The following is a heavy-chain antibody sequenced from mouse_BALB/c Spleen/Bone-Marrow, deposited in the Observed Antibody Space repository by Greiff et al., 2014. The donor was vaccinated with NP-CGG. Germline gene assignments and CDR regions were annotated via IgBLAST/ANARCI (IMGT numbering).Heavy chain of an antibody. J-gene: IGHJ2*01. CDR3: VRYLYGNYFDY. CDR1: GFNIKDTY. CDR2: IVPANGNT. D-gene: IGHD2-10*02. V-gene: IGHV14-3*02. Sequence: VQLQQSGAELVKPGASVKLSCTASGFNIKDTYMHWVKQRPEQGLEWIGGIVPANGNTKYDPKFQGKATITADTSSNTAYLQLTSLASEDTAVYYCVRYLYGNYFDYWGQGTTLTVSS.